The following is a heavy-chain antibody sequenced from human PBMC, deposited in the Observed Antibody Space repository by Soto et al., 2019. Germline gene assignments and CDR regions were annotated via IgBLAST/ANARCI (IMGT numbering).Heavy chain of an antibody. CDR3: ASYYYGSGSYHNWFDP. D-gene: IGHD3-10*01. Sequence: GASVKVSCKASGYTFTYRYLHWVRQAPGQALEWMGWITPFNGNTNYAQKFQDRVTITRDRSMSTAYMELSSLRSEDTAMYYCASYYYGSGSYHNWFDPWGQGTLVTAPQ. V-gene: IGHV1-45*02. CDR2: ITPFNGNT. CDR1: GYTFTYRY. J-gene: IGHJ5*02.